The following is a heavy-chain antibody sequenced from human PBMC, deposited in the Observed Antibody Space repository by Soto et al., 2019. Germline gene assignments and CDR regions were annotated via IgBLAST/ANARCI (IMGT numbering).Heavy chain of an antibody. Sequence: QVQLVQSGAEVKKPGSSVKVSCKASGGTFSRYAISWVRQAPGQGLEWMGGIIAIFGTANYAQKFQGRVTITADESTSTAYMELSSLTSEDTAVYYCARDIVFGGTSGMDVWGQGTTVTVSS. CDR3: ARDIVFGGTSGMDV. V-gene: IGHV1-69*12. D-gene: IGHD3-16*01. CDR2: IIAIFGTA. CDR1: GGTFSRYA. J-gene: IGHJ6*02.